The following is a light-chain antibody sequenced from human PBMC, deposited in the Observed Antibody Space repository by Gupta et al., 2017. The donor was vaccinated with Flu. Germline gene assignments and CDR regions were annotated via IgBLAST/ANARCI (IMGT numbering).Light chain of an antibody. CDR1: QSISSY. V-gene: IGKV1-39*01. CDR3: QQSDSTANT. Sequence: DIQMTQSPSSLSASVGDRVTITCRASQSISSYLNWYQQKPGKAPKLLIYAASRLQSGVPSRFSDSGSGTDFTLTISRLQPEDFATYYCQQSDSTANTFGQGTKLEIK. J-gene: IGKJ2*01. CDR2: AAS.